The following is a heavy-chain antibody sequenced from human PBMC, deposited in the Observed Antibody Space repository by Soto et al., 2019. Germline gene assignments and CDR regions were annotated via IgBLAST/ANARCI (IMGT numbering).Heavy chain of an antibody. CDR2: IYYSGRT. CDR3: VRHLGVDSTSRYYFDY. CDR1: GGYVSRSSYY. Sequence: PSETLCLTCIVSGGYVSRSSYYWGWIRQPRGKGLDWIGNIYYSGRTYSNPSLKSRLTLSVDTSKNQFYLKLRSVTAADTAVYYCVRHLGVDSTSRYYFDYWGHGTMVTVSS. V-gene: IGHV4-39*01. J-gene: IGHJ4*01. D-gene: IGHD3-16*01.